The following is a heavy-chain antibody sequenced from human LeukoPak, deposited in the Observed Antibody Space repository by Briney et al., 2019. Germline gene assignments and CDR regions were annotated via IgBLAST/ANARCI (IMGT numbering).Heavy chain of an antibody. V-gene: IGHV4-4*07. CDR2: IYPRGNT. J-gene: IGHJ4*02. D-gene: IGHD3-3*01. CDR3: TRGRHGEGIDS. Sequence: SETLSLTCTVSGGSFTNYYWGWIRQPAGKGLEWVWRIYPRGNTFYNPSLENRVTLSVDTSKNQFSLKLRSVTAADTAVYYCTRGRHGEGIDSWGQGTLVTVSS. CDR1: GGSFTNYY.